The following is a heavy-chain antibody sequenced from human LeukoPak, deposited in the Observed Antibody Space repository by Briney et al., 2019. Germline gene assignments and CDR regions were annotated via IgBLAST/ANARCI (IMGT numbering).Heavy chain of an antibody. CDR2: IYYSGST. V-gene: IGHV4-61*01. Sequence: PSETLSLTCTVSGGSISSGSYYWSWIRQPPGKGLEWIGYIYYSGSTNYNPSLKSRVTISVDTSKNQFSLKLSSVTAADTAVYYCARDLSWCSNTSCRYYMDVWGKGTTVTVSS. CDR3: ARDLSWCSNTSCRYYMDV. D-gene: IGHD2-2*01. J-gene: IGHJ6*03. CDR1: GGSISSGSYY.